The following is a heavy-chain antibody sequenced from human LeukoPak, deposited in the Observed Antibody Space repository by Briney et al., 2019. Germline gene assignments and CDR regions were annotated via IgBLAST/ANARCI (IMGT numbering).Heavy chain of an antibody. CDR2: TYYRSKWYN. CDR3: GREASVSENYYGYFDS. J-gene: IGHJ4*02. CDR1: GDSVSRNSAA. V-gene: IGHV6-1*01. Sequence: SQTLSLTCAISGDSVSRNSAAWNWIRQSPSRGLEWLGRTYYRSKWYNDYAISVKSRITINPDTSKNQFSLQLNSVTPEDTAVYYCGREASVSENYYGYFDSWGQGTLVTVSS. D-gene: IGHD1-26*01.